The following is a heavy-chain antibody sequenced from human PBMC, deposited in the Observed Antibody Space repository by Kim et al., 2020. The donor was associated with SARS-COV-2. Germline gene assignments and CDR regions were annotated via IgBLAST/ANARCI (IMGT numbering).Heavy chain of an antibody. D-gene: IGHD6-13*01. CDR3: ARRYSSSWGEYYGMDV. V-gene: IGHV1-18*01. J-gene: IGHJ6*02. Sequence: ASVKVSCKASGYTFTSYGISWVRQAPGQGLEWMGWISAYNGNTNYAQKPQGRVTMTTDTSTSTAYMELRSLRSDDTAVYYCARRYSSSWGEYYGMDVWGHGTTVTVSS. CDR1: GYTFTSYG. CDR2: ISAYNGNT.